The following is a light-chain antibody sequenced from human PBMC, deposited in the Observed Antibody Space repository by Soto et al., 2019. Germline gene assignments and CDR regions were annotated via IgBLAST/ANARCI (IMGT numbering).Light chain of an antibody. CDR3: HEYSSSRT. J-gene: IGKJ1*01. Sequence: EIVLTQSPGTLSLSPGESATLSCRASQSVSSSSYLAWYQQKPGQAPRLLIYGASSRATGIPDRFSGSGSGTDFTLTIGRLEPEDSAVYYCHEYSSSRTFGQGTKVEIK. CDR1: QSVSSSSY. CDR2: GAS. V-gene: IGKV3-20*01.